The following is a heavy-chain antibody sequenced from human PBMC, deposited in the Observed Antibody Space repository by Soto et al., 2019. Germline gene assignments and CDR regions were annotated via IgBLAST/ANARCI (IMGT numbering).Heavy chain of an antibody. J-gene: IGHJ3*02. CDR3: ARHISVADYDAFDI. CDR2: IYPADSDT. V-gene: IGHV5-51*01. CDR1: GNSFTTHW. D-gene: IGHD6-19*01. Sequence: GESLKISCKGYGNSFTTHWIGWVRQMPGKGLEWMGIIYPADSDTRYSPSFQGQVTISADKSISTAYLQWSSLKASDTAMFYCARHISVADYDAFDIWSQGTMVT.